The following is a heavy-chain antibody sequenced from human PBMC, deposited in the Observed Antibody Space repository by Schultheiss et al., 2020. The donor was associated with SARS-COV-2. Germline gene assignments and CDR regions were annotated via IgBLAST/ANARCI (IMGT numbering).Heavy chain of an antibody. CDR1: GFTFSSYA. CDR3: AKYGRKAVAVADDWFDP. Sequence: GGSLRLSCVASGFTFSSYAMSWVRQAPGKGLEWVSAISGSGGTTYYADSVKGRFTISRDNSKNTLYLQMNSLRAEDTAVYYCAKYGRKAVAVADDWFDPWGQGTLVTVSS. V-gene: IGHV3-23*01. J-gene: IGHJ5*02. CDR2: ISGSGGTT. D-gene: IGHD6-19*01.